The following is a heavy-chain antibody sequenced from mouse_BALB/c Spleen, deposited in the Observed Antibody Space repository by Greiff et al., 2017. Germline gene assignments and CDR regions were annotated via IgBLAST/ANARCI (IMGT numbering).Heavy chain of an antibody. V-gene: IGHV5-6-3*01. CDR2: INSNGGST. Sequence: DVQLVESGGGLVQPGGSLKLSCAASGFTFSSYGMSWVRQTPDKRLELVATINSNGGSTYYPDSVKGRFTISRDNAKNTLYLQMSSLKSEDTAMYYCAREGYYGSSPPFDYWGQGTTLTVSS. CDR3: AREGYYGSSPPFDY. D-gene: IGHD1-1*01. J-gene: IGHJ2*01. CDR1: GFTFSSYG.